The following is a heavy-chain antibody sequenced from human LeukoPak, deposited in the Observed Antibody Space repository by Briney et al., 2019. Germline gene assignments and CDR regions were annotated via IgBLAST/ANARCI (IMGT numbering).Heavy chain of an antibody. CDR2: IYSSGIT. CDR1: GGSFGNYY. Sequence: SETLSLTCNVSGGSFGNYYWNWIRQSPGKGLEWIGYIYSSGITNYNPSLKSRVTISVDTSKNQFSLKLSSVTAADTAVYYCARGAAPPFYYGMDVWGQGTTVTVSS. CDR3: ARGAAPPFYYGMDV. D-gene: IGHD2-15*01. V-gene: IGHV4-59*01. J-gene: IGHJ6*02.